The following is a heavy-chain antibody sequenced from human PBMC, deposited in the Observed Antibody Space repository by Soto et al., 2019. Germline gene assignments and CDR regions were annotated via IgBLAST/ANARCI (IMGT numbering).Heavy chain of an antibody. J-gene: IGHJ5*02. V-gene: IGHV4-59*01. CDR3: ARVLAANDFWSGYPDNWFDP. Sequence: SETLSLTCTVSGGSISSYYWSWIRQPPGKGLDWIGYIYYSGSINYNPSLKSRVTISVATSKNQFSLKLSSVTAADTAVYYCARVLAANDFWSGYPDNWFDPWGQGTLVTVSS. CDR1: GGSISSYY. D-gene: IGHD3-3*01. CDR2: IYYSGSI.